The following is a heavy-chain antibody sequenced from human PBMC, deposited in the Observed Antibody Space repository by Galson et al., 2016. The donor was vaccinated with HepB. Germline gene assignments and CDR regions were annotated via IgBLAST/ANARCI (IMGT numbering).Heavy chain of an antibody. CDR1: GDSISRSTYY. CDR3: VRHRRDGYAPAVFNF. V-gene: IGHV4-39*01. Sequence: ETLSLTCTVSGDSISRSTYYWGWIRQPPGKGLEWIGSIFYNGTAYYNPSLEGRVTMSVDTSKSQFSLTLRSVIAPDTAIYFCVRHRRDGYAPAVFNFWGQGTLVIVSS. D-gene: IGHD5-24*01. CDR2: IFYNGTA. J-gene: IGHJ4*02.